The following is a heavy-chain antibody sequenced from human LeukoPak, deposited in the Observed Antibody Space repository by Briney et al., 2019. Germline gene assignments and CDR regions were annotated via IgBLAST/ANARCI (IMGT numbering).Heavy chain of an antibody. CDR2: FDPEDGET. CDR3: ATNRLTIFGVVAGFDP. D-gene: IGHD3-3*01. J-gene: IGHJ5*02. CDR1: GYTLTELS. V-gene: IGHV1-24*01. Sequence: ASVKVSCKVSGYTLTELSMHWVRQAPGKGLEWMGGFDPEDGETIYAQKFQGRVTMTEDTSTETAYMELSSLRSEDTAVCYCATNRLTIFGVVAGFDPWGQGTLVTVSS.